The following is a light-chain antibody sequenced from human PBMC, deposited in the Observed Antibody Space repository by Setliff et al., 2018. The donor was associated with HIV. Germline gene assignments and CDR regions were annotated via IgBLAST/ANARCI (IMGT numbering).Light chain of an antibody. J-gene: IGLJ1*01. CDR1: SSDVGGHDS. CDR3: CSYAGTYTSLFV. CDR2: DVT. Sequence: QSALGQPRSVSGSPGQSVTISCTGTSSDVGGHDSVSWYQQHAGEAPKVLIFDVTQRPSGVPHRFSDSKSGNTASLTISGLQADDEAEYYCCSYAGTYTSLFVFGTGTKVTVL. V-gene: IGLV2-11*01.